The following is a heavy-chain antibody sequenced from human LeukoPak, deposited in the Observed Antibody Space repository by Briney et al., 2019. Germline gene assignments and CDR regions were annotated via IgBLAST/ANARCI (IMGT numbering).Heavy chain of an antibody. CDR1: GFTFSNAY. D-gene: IGHD2-21*01. J-gene: IGHJ4*02. Sequence: GGSLRLSCAASGFTFSNAYMNWVRQAPGKGLEWVGRIKPKTEGETTEYAAPVKDRFSISRDDSKSMMYLQMNSLKTEDTAVYYCITPLPYSAQGGQGTLVTVSS. V-gene: IGHV3-15*07. CDR2: IKPKTEGETT. CDR3: ITPLPYSAQ.